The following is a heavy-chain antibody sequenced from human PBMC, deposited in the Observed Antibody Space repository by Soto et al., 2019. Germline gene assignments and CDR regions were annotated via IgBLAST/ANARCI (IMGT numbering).Heavy chain of an antibody. D-gene: IGHD3-22*01. J-gene: IGHJ6*02. Sequence: SETLSLTCTVSGGSISSYYWSWIRQPPGKGLEWIEYIYYSGSTNYNPSLKSRVAISVDTSKNQFSLKLTSVTAADTAVYYCARLDSSAYYYYYGVDVWGQGTTVTVSS. V-gene: IGHV4-59*08. CDR1: GGSISSYY. CDR3: ARLDSSAYYYYYGVDV. CDR2: IYYSGST.